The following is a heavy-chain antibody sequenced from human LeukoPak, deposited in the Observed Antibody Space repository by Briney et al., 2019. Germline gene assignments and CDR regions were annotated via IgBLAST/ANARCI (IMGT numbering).Heavy chain of an antibody. D-gene: IGHD6-13*01. CDR2: IYYSGST. V-gene: IGHV4-59*11. J-gene: IGHJ4*02. CDR1: GGSISSHY. CDR3: AGGLGIAAAGTEYYFDY. Sequence: SETLSLTCTVSGGSISSHYWSWIRQPPGKGLEWIGYIYYSGSTNYNPSLKSRVTISVDTSKNQFSLKLSSVTAADTAVYYCAGGLGIAAAGTEYYFDYWGQGTLVTVSS.